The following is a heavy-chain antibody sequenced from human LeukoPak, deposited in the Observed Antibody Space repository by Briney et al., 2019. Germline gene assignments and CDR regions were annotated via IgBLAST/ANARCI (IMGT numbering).Heavy chain of an antibody. CDR3: AKRGYSSGWQFDY. V-gene: IGHV3-23*01. CDR1: GFTFTSYA. CDR2: ISGSGGST. Sequence: GGSLTLTCAASGFTFTSYAMSWVRQAPGKGLEWVTLISGSGGSTYYADSVKGRFTISRDNSKNTLSLQMNSLRAEDTAVYYCAKRGYSSGWQFDYWGQGTLVTVSS. D-gene: IGHD6-25*01. J-gene: IGHJ4*02.